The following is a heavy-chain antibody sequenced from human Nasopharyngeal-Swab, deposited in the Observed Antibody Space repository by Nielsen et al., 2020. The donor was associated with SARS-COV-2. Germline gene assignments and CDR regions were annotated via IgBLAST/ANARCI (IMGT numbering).Heavy chain of an antibody. Sequence: GGSLRLSCAASGFTFSSYWMHWVRQAPGKGLVWVSRINSDGSSTSYADSVKGRFTISRDNAKNTLYLQMNSLRAEDTAVYYCARGSMARGQGVVDYWGQGTLVTVSS. CDR2: INSDGSST. J-gene: IGHJ4*02. V-gene: IGHV3-74*01. CDR1: GFTFSSYW. CDR3: ARGSMARGQGVVDY. D-gene: IGHD3-10*01.